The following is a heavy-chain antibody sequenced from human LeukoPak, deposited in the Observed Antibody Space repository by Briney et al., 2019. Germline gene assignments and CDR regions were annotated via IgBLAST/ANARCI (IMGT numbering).Heavy chain of an antibody. CDR1: GYSFTTYW. V-gene: IGHV5-51*01. J-gene: IGHJ4*02. Sequence: GESLKISCRGSGYSFTTYWIGRVRQMPGKGLEWRGIIYPGDSDTRYSPSFQGQVTMSADKSIKTAYLQWSSPKASDTAMYYCARRQGCSSTSCPPDSWGQGTLVTVSS. D-gene: IGHD2-2*01. CDR2: IYPGDSDT. CDR3: ARRQGCSSTSCPPDS.